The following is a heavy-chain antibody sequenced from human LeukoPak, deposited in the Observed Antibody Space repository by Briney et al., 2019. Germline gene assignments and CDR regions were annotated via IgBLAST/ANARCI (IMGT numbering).Heavy chain of an antibody. Sequence: GSLRLSCAASGFTFSSYWMSWVRQAPGKGLEWVANIKQDGSEKYYVDSVKGRFTISRDNAKNSLYLQMNSLRAEDTAVYYCARGRRDSSGWYSLRESVAYMDVWGKGTTVTVSS. J-gene: IGHJ6*03. CDR1: GFTFSSYW. V-gene: IGHV3-7*01. CDR3: ARGRRDSSGWYSLRESVAYMDV. D-gene: IGHD6-19*01. CDR2: IKQDGSEK.